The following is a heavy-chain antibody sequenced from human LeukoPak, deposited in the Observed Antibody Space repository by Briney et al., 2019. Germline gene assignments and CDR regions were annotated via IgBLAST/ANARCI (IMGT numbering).Heavy chain of an antibody. CDR3: ARGGIDIVSVPVSNWFDP. Sequence: ASVKVSCKASGYTLINYGITWVRLAPGPGREWMGWSSPYNGKTNYAQKLQGRVTMTTDTSTNTAYMELRSLRSDDTAVYYCARGGIDIVSVPVSNWFDPWGQGTLVTVSS. CDR2: SSPYNGKT. J-gene: IGHJ5*02. CDR1: GYTLINYG. D-gene: IGHD2/OR15-2a*01. V-gene: IGHV1-18*01.